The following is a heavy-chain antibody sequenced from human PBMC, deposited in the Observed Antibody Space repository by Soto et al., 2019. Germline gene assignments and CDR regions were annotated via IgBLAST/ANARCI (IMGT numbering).Heavy chain of an antibody. CDR1: GFTFSSYG. D-gene: IGHD2-2*01. Sequence: GGSLRLSCAASGFTFSSYGMHWVRQAPGKGLEWVAVISYDGSNKYFADSVKGRFTISRDNSNNMLYFQMNALRGDDTAVYYCAKNKRYCTSTTCPHYYGMDVWGQGTTVTVSS. CDR2: ISYDGSNK. V-gene: IGHV3-30*18. CDR3: AKNKRYCTSTTCPHYYGMDV. J-gene: IGHJ6*02.